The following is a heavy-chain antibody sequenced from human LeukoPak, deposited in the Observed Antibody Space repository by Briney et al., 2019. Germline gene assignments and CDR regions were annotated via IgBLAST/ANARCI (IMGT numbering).Heavy chain of an antibody. CDR3: ARDGTLWRGSGSPIDY. J-gene: IGHJ4*02. CDR1: GFTFSSYC. D-gene: IGHD3-22*01. V-gene: IGHV3-33*08. CDR2: IWYDGSNK. Sequence: GESRRLAWAAAGFTFSSYCIDWVRQAPGKGLEWVAVIWYDGSNKYYADSVKGRFTISRDNHKRTLYLQMTSLRDEDRDVYYCARDGTLWRGSGSPIDYWGQGTLVTVSS.